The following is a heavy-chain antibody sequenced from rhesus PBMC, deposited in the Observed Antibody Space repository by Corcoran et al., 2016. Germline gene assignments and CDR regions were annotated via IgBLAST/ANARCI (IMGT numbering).Heavy chain of an antibody. CDR3: ARGYSSGSRRGFR. CDR2: IGSSSGST. Sequence: QVQLQESGPGLVQPSETLSLTCAVSGYSISSGYYWGWVPPPPGKGLEWIGYIGSSSGSTAYNPSLKSRVTISTDTSKNQRSLRLSSVTAADTAVYYCARGYSSGSRRGFRWGQGVLVTVSS. V-gene: IGHV4-127*01. J-gene: IGHJ4*01. D-gene: IGHD6-31*01. CDR1: GYSISSGYY.